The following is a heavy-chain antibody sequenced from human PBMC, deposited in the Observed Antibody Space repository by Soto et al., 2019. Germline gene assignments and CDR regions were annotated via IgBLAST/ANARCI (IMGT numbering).Heavy chain of an antibody. CDR1: GYTFTRYG. D-gene: IGHD5-12*01. Sequence: ASVKVSCKASGYTFTRYGVSWVRQAPGQGLEWMGRISGYNGNTNYAQKFQGRVTMTTDTSTTTAYMELRSLRSDDTAVYYCARGTVASISQYHYFYMDVWGKGTTVTVSS. CDR2: ISGYNGNT. V-gene: IGHV1-18*01. J-gene: IGHJ6*03. CDR3: ARGTVASISQYHYFYMDV.